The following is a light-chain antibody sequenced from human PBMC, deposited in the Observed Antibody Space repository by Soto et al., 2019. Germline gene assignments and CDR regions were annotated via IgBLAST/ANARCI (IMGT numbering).Light chain of an antibody. CDR3: SSYTTPSNHV. J-gene: IGLJ1*01. CDR1: FSDVGCYDL. V-gene: IGLV2-14*02. CDR2: EGS. Sequence: QSALTQPASVSGSPGQSITISCIGTFSDVGCYDLVSWYQQHPGKAHRLMSYEGSKRPSGVSHRFFRSTSGNTASLAISGLKAEDESDYYCSSYTTPSNHVFGTGAKVTVL.